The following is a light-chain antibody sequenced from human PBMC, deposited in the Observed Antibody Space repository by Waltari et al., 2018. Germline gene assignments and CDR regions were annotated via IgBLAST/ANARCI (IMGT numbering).Light chain of an antibody. J-gene: IGLJ2*01. Sequence: QSVLTQPPSGSGTPGQRVTLTCSGSSSNIGRHYVYWYQQLPGTAPRLLIYRNNQRPSGVPDRFSGSKSGTSASLAISGLRSDDEADYYCAAWDDTLSGVVFGGGTKLTVL. CDR2: RNN. V-gene: IGLV1-47*01. CDR3: AAWDDTLSGVV. CDR1: SSNIGRHY.